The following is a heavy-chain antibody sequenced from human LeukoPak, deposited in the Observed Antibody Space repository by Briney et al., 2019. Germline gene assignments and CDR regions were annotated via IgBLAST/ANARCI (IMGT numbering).Heavy chain of an antibody. J-gene: IGHJ4*02. D-gene: IGHD2-8*01. V-gene: IGHV1-69*05. CDR1: GGTFSSYA. Sequence: ASVKVSCKASGGTFSSYAISWVRQAPGQGLEWMGRIIPIFGTANYAQKFQGRVTITTDESTSTAYMGLSSLRSEDTAVYYCARDRYCTNGVCYQYYWGQGTLVTVSS. CDR2: IIPIFGTA. CDR3: ARDRYCTNGVCYQYY.